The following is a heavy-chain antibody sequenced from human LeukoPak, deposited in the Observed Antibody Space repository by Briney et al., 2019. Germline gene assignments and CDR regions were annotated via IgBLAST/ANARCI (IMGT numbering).Heavy chain of an antibody. CDR3: ARVDMVRGTNYYYYGMDV. D-gene: IGHD3-10*01. V-gene: IGHV4-34*01. Sequence: SETLSLTCAVYGGSFSGYYWSWIRQPPGKGLEWIGEINHSGSTNCNPSLKSRVTISVDTSKNQFSLKLSSVIAADTAVYYCARVDMVRGTNYYYYGMDVWGQGTTVTVSS. CDR2: INHSGST. J-gene: IGHJ6*02. CDR1: GGSFSGYY.